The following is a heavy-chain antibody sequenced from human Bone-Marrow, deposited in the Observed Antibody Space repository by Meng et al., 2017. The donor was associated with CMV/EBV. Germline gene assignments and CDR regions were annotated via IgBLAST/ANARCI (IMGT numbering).Heavy chain of an antibody. CDR2: ISSSGSNI. CDR3: ARERGGYCSGTTCSRAFDY. J-gene: IGHJ4*02. D-gene: IGHD2-2*01. V-gene: IGHV3-48*03. CDR1: GFTFTSYE. Sequence: SCAASGFTFTSYEMTWVHQAPGKGLEWVSYISSSGSNIYYADSVKGRFTISRDNAKNSLYLQMNTLRAEDTAVYYCARERGGYCSGTTCSRAFDYWGQGTLVTVSS.